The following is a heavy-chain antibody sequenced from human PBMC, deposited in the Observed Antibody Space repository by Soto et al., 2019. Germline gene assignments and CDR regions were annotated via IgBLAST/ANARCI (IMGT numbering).Heavy chain of an antibody. CDR3: AKARDQQWVRLPCDY. Sequence: EVQLLESGGGLVQPGGSLRLSCVGSGFFFRSYTMTWVSQAPGKGLEWVSSFSATSANTYYAESVRGRFTISRDNSKNTRFLQMHSLTSEDTAMYYCAKARDQQWVRLPCDYWCQGILVIVSS. CDR2: FSATSANT. V-gene: IGHV3-23*01. CDR1: GFFFRSYT. J-gene: IGHJ4*02. D-gene: IGHD6-19*01.